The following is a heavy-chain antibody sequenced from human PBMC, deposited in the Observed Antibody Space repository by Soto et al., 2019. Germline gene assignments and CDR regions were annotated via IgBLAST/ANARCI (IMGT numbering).Heavy chain of an antibody. J-gene: IGHJ3*02. CDR1: GGSFSGYY. CDR3: ARPMVRGVILAFDI. D-gene: IGHD3-10*01. CDR2: INHSGST. Sequence: QVQLQQWGAGLLKPSETLSLTCAVYGGSFSGYYWSWIRQTPGKGLEWIGEINHSGSTNYNPSLKGRVTVYVDTSKGQVSLRVGAVTAADMAVYYCARPMVRGVILAFDILGQGTMVTVSS. V-gene: IGHV4-34*01.